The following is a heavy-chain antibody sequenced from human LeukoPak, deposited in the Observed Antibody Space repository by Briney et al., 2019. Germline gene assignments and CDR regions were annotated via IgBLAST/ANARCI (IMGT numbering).Heavy chain of an antibody. D-gene: IGHD3-10*01. CDR1: GFTFSSYG. Sequence: GGSLRLSCAASGFTFSSYGMHWVRQAPGKGLEWVAVIWYDGSNKYYADSVKGRFTISRDNSKNTLYLQMNSLRAEDTAVYYCARDHFMVRGVNLYFDYWGQGTLVTVSS. CDR2: IWYDGSNK. V-gene: IGHV3-33*01. J-gene: IGHJ4*02. CDR3: ARDHFMVRGVNLYFDY.